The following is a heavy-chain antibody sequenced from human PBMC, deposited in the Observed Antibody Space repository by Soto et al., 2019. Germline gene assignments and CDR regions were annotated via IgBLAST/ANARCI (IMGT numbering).Heavy chain of an antibody. J-gene: IGHJ4*02. V-gene: IGHV4-59*01. CDR1: GDSISSYY. D-gene: IGHD3-22*01. CDR3: ALRSMAVVPEY. CDR2: LYYGRSA. Sequence: QVQLQESGPGLVKPSETLSLTCAVSGDSISSYYCMWIRQPPGKGLESIGYLYYGRSANYNPSLTSRVTLPVDTSTNQWSLTLSSMTAADTAVYYCALRSMAVVPEYWGQGTLVTVSS.